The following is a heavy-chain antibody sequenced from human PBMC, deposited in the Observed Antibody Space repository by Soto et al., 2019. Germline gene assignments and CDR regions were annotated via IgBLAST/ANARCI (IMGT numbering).Heavy chain of an antibody. CDR1: GFTFSGSA. CDR3: IRRSQDDSSGYFAD. D-gene: IGHD3-22*01. Sequence: EVQLVESGGGLVQPGGSLKLSCAASGFTFSGSAMHWVRQASGKGLAWVGRIRSKPNTYATGYAASVKGRFTISRDDSKNTVYLQMNSLQIEDTAVYYCIRRSQDDSSGYFADWGQGTLVTVSS. CDR2: IRSKPNTYAT. J-gene: IGHJ4*02. V-gene: IGHV3-73*02.